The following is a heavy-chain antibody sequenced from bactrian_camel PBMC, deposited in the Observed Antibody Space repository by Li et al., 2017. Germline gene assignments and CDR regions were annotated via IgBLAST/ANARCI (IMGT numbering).Heavy chain of an antibody. Sequence: HVQLVESGGGSVQAGESLRLSCVASGRIDSTNCMGWFRQVPGKEREPVAAIGSGGSTAYADSVKVRFTISKDKAKSFLYLEMNNLNPDDTGMYYCAAVRYGGTWYPLCRARSADFPARGQGTQVTVS. CDR2: IGSGGST. D-gene: IGHD6*01. J-gene: IGHJ4*01. CDR3: AAVRYGGTWYPLCRARSADFPA. V-gene: IGHV3S53*01. CDR1: GRIDSTNC.